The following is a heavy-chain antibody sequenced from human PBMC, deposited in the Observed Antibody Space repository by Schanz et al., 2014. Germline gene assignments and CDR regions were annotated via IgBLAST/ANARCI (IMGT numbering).Heavy chain of an antibody. CDR1: GFTFTTYA. Sequence: VQLLESGGGLVQPGESLRLSCAASGFTFTTYAMTWVRQAPGKGLEWVALIWYDGSNEYYADSVKGRFTISRDTPKNTLYVQMNSLRAEDTAIYYCAKDLAAVGVFDYWGQGSLVTVSP. D-gene: IGHD6-13*01. V-gene: IGHV3-33*06. CDR3: AKDLAAVGVFDY. CDR2: IWYDGSNE. J-gene: IGHJ4*02.